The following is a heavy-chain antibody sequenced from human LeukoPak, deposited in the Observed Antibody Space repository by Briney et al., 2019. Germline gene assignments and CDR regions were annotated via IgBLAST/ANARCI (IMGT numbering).Heavy chain of an antibody. Sequence: ASVKVSCKASGGSFTFTSHAISWVRQAPGQGLEWMGGLIPIYGSANYAQKFRGRVTITSDESTRTVYMELSSLRPEDSAVYYCAEFFYDNSGDAFDLWGQGTMVTVSS. D-gene: IGHD3-22*01. J-gene: IGHJ3*01. CDR1: GGSFTFTSHA. V-gene: IGHV1-69*13. CDR2: LIPIYGSA. CDR3: AEFFYDNSGDAFDL.